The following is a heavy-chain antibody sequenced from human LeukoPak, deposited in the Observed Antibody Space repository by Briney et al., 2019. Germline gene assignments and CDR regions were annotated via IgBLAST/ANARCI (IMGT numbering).Heavy chain of an antibody. CDR3: ARTPTTVVTPFYFDY. V-gene: IGHV3-48*03. CDR1: GFTFSSYE. D-gene: IGHD4-23*01. CDR2: ISISGSRI. J-gene: IGHJ4*02. Sequence: PAGSVRLSCAASGFTFSSYEMNWVRQAPGKGLEWVSYISISGSRIYYADSVKGRFTISRDNAKNSLYLQMNSLRAEDTAVYYCARTPTTVVTPFYFDYWGQGTLVTVSS.